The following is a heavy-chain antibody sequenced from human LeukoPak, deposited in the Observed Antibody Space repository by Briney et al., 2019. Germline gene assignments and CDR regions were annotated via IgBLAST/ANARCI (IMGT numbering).Heavy chain of an antibody. D-gene: IGHD4-17*01. CDR3: ANDPTHDYGDYVFY. CDR1: GFTFSSYG. J-gene: IGHJ4*02. CDR2: ISYDGSNK. V-gene: IGHV3-30*18. Sequence: GGSLRLSCAASGFTFSSYGMRWVRQAPGKGLEWVAVISYDGSNKYYADSVKGRFTISRDNSKNTLYLQMNSLRAEDTAVYYCANDPTHDYGDYVFYWGQGTLVTVSS.